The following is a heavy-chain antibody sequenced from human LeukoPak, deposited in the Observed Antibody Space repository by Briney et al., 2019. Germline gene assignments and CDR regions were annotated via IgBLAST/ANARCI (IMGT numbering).Heavy chain of an antibody. Sequence: GGSLRLSCEASGFTFSSYGMHWVRQAPGKGLEWVAFIRYDGSNKYYADSVKGQFTISRDNSKNTLYLQMNSLRAEDTAVYYCAKSRPFVGDYYYYYGMDVWGQGTTVTVSS. J-gene: IGHJ6*02. CDR2: IRYDGSNK. CDR1: GFTFSSYG. D-gene: IGHD2-21*01. V-gene: IGHV3-30*02. CDR3: AKSRPFVGDYYYYYGMDV.